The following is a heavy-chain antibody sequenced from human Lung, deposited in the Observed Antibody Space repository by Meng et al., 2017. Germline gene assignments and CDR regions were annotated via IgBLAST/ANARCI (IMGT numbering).Heavy chain of an antibody. Sequence: QVQLQQWGAGLLKPSETLSLTCGVYGGFFSGYYLSWIRQPPGKGLEWIGEISHSGNTNYNPSLKSRVTISVDTSKNQFSLQLTSVTAADTAMYYCTRAPLPAGRGLKNWFEPWGQGTLVTVSS. J-gene: IGHJ5*02. CDR1: GGFFSGYY. V-gene: IGHV4-34*01. CDR3: TRAPLPAGRGLKNWFEP. D-gene: IGHD2-2*01. CDR2: ISHSGNT.